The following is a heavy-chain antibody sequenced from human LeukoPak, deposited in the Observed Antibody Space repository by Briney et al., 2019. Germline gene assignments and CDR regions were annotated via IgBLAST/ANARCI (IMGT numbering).Heavy chain of an antibody. CDR3: ARGPYDSSGYYYSFDH. D-gene: IGHD3-22*01. CDR2: IIPIFGTA. V-gene: IGHV1-69*05. CDR1: GGTFSGYA. Sequence: SVKVSCKASGGTFSGYAISWVRQAPGQGLEWMGGIIPIFGTANYAQKFQGRVTITTDESTSTAYMELSSLRSEDTAVYYCARGPYDSSGYYYSFDHWGQGTPVTVSS. J-gene: IGHJ4*02.